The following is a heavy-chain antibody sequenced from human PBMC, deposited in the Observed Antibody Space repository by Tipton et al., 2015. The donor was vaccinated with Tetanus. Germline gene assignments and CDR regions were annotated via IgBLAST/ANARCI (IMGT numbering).Heavy chain of an antibody. CDR1: GYTFSIYG. J-gene: IGHJ4*02. D-gene: IGHD6-19*01. CDR2: ISAYNGNT. CDR3: ARVPTNPLAVDRPTDY. V-gene: IGHV1-18*01. Sequence: QSGPEVKKPGASVKVSCKTSGYTFSIYGISWVRQAPGQGLEWMGWISAYNGNTNYGQNVQGRVTMTTDTPTSTAYMELRSLRSDDTAVYYCARVPTNPLAVDRPTDYWGQGTLVTVSS.